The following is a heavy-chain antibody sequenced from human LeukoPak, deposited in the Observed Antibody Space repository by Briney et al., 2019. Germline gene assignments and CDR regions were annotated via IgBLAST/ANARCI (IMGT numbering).Heavy chain of an antibody. D-gene: IGHD3-9*01. J-gene: IGHJ5*02. CDR1: GFTFSSYS. CDR2: ISSSSSLI. Sequence: PGGSLRLSCAASGFTFSSYSMNWVRQAPGKGLEWVSYISSSSSLIYYADSVKGRFTISRDNAKNSLYLQMNSLRAEDTAVYYCARGLYDILTGYLSNWFDPWGQGTLVTVSS. V-gene: IGHV3-48*01. CDR3: ARGLYDILTGYLSNWFDP.